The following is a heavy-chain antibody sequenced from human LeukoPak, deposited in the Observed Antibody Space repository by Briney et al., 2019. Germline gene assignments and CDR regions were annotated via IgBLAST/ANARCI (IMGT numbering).Heavy chain of an antibody. CDR1: GFTFSTYA. V-gene: IGHV3-23*01. CDR2: ISGDNPGT. D-gene: IGHD2-15*01. Sequence: PGGSLRLSCAASGFTFSTYAMSWVRQTPGKGLEWVAAISGDNPGTYHANSVKGRFTISRDNSKNTLHLQMSGLRAEDTARYYCAKAPVGHCSGAFCYHFDSWGQGTLGTVSS. J-gene: IGHJ4*02. CDR3: AKAPVGHCSGAFCYHFDS.